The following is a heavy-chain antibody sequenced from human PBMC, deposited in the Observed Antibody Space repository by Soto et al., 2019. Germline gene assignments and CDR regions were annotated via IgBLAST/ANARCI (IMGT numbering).Heavy chain of an antibody. CDR2: INTDGSTT. J-gene: IGHJ4*02. CDR3: AREECSGGSCYYDY. D-gene: IGHD2-15*01. V-gene: IGHV3-74*01. CDR1: GFTFSSHW. Sequence: GGSLRLSCAASGFTFSSHWMHWVRRAPGKGLVWVSRINTDGSTTNYAVSVKGRFTISRDNAKNTLYLQMGGLRAEDTTVYYCAREECSGGSCYYDYWGQGTLVTVSS.